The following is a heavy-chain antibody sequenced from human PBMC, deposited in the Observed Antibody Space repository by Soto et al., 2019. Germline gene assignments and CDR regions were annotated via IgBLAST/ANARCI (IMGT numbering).Heavy chain of an antibody. CDR2: ISGSGGTT. V-gene: IGHV3-23*01. D-gene: IGHD3-16*01. J-gene: IGHJ4*02. CDR3: AKQGERTAGPGWLWLFDY. Sequence: EVQLLESGGGLVQPGGSLRLSCAASGFTFSTHAVSWVRQVPGEGLEWVAAISGSGGTTYYADSVKGRFTISRDNSRDTMNLQMSTLRVDDTAVYYCAKQGERTAGPGWLWLFDYWGQGTLVTGSS. CDR1: GFTFSTHA.